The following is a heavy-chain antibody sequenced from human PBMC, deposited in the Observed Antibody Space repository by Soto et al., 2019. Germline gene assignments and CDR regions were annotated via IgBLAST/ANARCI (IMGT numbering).Heavy chain of an antibody. CDR2: IYWDDDK. D-gene: IGHD3-9*01. CDR3: AHISKWVLRYFDWSINWFDP. V-gene: IGHV2-5*02. J-gene: IGHJ5*02. CDR1: GFSLSTSGVG. Sequence: QITLKESGPTLVKPTQTLTLTCTFSGFSLSTSGVGVGRIRQPPGKALEWLALIYWDDDKRYSPSLKSRLTITKDTSKNQVVLTMTNMDPVDTATYYCAHISKWVLRYFDWSINWFDPWGQGTLVTVSS.